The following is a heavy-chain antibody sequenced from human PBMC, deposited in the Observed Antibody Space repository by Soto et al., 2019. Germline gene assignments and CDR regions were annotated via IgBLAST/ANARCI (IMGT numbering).Heavy chain of an antibody. Sequence: QITLKESGPTLVKPTQTLTLTCTFSGFSLSTSGVGVGWIRQPPGKSLEWLALIYWDDDKRYSPSLKSRLTIPKDTSKSQVVLAMTNMDPVDTATYYGAHGPELWFGESRWGQGTLVTVSS. V-gene: IGHV2-5*02. CDR3: AHGPELWFGESR. CDR1: GFSLSTSGVG. D-gene: IGHD3-10*01. J-gene: IGHJ4*02. CDR2: IYWDDDK.